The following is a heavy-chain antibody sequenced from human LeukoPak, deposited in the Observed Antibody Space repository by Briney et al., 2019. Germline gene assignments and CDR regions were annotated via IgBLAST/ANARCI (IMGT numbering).Heavy chain of an antibody. CDR1: GFTFTNYP. J-gene: IGHJ4*02. CDR2: ISRDGRTI. CDR3: AKEGRGADYGYGD. D-gene: IGHD4-17*01. Sequence: GGSLRLSCAASGFTFTNYPIHWIRQAPGKGLEFVSAISRDGRTIDYADSVKGRFTISRDNSKNTVYLQMGSLRPEDMAVYYCAKEGRGADYGYGDWGQGTLVTVSS. V-gene: IGHV3-64*02.